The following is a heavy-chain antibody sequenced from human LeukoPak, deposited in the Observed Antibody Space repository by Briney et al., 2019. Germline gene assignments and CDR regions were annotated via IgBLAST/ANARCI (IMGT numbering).Heavy chain of an antibody. V-gene: IGHV3-74*01. CDR2: INRDGSTT. J-gene: IGHJ4*02. D-gene: IGHD3-3*01. CDR3: AASLYYDFDPYFDY. Sequence: GGSLRLSCAASGFTFSTYWMHWVRQVPGKGLVWVSRINRDGSTTSYADSVKGRFTISRDNSKNTLYLQMNSLRAEDTAVYYCAASLYYDFDPYFDYWGQGTLVTVSS. CDR1: GFTFSTYW.